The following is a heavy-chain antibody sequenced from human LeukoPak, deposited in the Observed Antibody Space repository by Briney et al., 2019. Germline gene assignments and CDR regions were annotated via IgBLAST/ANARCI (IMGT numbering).Heavy chain of an antibody. J-gene: IGHJ3*02. CDR3: ARVVDYYDSSGPPGWDAFDI. CDR2: INTNTGNP. D-gene: IGHD3-22*01. V-gene: IGHV7-4-1*02. CDR1: GYTFTSYA. Sequence: GASVKVSCKASGYTFTSYAMNWVRQAPGQGLEWMGWINTNTGNPTYAQGFTGRFVFSLDTSVSTAYLQISSLKAEDTAVYYCARVVDYYDSSGPPGWDAFDIWGQGTMVTVSS.